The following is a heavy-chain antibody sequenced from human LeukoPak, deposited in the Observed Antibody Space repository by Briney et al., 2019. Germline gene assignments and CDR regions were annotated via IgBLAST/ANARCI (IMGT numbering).Heavy chain of an antibody. D-gene: IGHD5-18*01. CDR3: AREYGQIQLWSSFDY. CDR2: IIPILGIA. V-gene: IGHV1-69*04. J-gene: IGHJ4*02. Sequence: ASVKVSCKASGGTFSSYAISWVRQAPGQGLEWMGRIIPILGIANYAQKFQGRVTITADKSTSTAYMELSSLRSEDTAVYYCAREYGQIQLWSSFDYWGQGTLVTVSS. CDR1: GGTFSSYA.